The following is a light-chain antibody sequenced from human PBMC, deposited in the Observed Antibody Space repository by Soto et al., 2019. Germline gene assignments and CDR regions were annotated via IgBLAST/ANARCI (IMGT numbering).Light chain of an antibody. CDR2: DVI. CDR1: SSDVGAFNY. V-gene: IGLV2-14*03. Sequence: QSVLTQPASVSGSPGQSITVSCTGTSSDVGAFNYVSWYQNHPDKAPKLMIYDVINRPSGVSNRFSGSKSGNTASLTISGLRAKEEADYYCTLYTPSSTSVFGPGTKVTVL. J-gene: IGLJ1*01. CDR3: TLYTPSSTSV.